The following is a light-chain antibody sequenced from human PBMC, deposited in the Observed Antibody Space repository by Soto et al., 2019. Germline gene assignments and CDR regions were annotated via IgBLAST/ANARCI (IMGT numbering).Light chain of an antibody. V-gene: IGKV1-39*01. Sequence: IQMTQSPSSLSASVGDRVTITCRASQSISSYLNWYQQKPGKAPKFLIYAASSLQSGVPSRFSGSGSGTDFTLTISSLQPEDFATYYCQQSYNTPLTFGPGTKVDI. CDR2: AAS. CDR3: QQSYNTPLT. J-gene: IGKJ3*01. CDR1: QSISSY.